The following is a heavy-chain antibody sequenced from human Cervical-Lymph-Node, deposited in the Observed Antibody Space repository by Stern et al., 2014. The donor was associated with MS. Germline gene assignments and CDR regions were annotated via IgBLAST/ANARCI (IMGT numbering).Heavy chain of an antibody. CDR3: ARVTGRGTRQNWFDS. V-gene: IGHV4-59*01. J-gene: IGHJ5*01. Sequence: QVQLQESGPGLVKPSETVSLTCTVSGGSMSSKYWNWIRQPPGKGLEWIGYIYSDGSTNYNPSLKSRVIISLDTSTNQFSLSLTSMTAADTAVYYCARVTGRGTRQNWFDSWGQGTLVTVSS. CDR2: IYSDGST. D-gene: IGHD1-26*01. CDR1: GGSMSSKY.